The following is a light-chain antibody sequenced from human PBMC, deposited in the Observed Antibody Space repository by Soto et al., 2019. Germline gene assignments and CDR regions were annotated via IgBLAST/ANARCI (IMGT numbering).Light chain of an antibody. V-gene: IGKV1-5*03. Sequence: DIQMTQFPSTLSASVGDRVSITCRASQSISNVLAWYQQKPGKAPQLLIYQASTLESGVPSRFSGSGSGTEFPPTISILQSDDFATYYCQHNNNLWTFGQGTKVEI. CDR1: QSISNV. CDR2: QAS. CDR3: QHNNNLWT. J-gene: IGKJ1*01.